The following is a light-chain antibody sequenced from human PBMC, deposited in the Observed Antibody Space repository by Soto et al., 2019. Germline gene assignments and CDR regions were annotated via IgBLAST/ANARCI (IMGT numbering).Light chain of an antibody. CDR3: QQYGSSPQDT. J-gene: IGKJ1*01. CDR1: QSVSNNY. Sequence: EIVLTQSPGTLSLSPGERATLSCRASQSVSNNYLAWYQQKPGQAPRLLIYDASNRATGIPARFSGSGSGTDFTLTISSLEPEDFAVYYCQQYGSSPQDTFGQGTKVDIK. V-gene: IGKV3-20*01. CDR2: DAS.